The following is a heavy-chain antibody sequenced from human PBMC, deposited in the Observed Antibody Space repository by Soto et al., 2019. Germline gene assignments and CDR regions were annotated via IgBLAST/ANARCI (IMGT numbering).Heavy chain of an antibody. V-gene: IGHV4-59*01. J-gene: IGHJ3*02. Sequence: SETLSLTCTVSGCSIISYYWNWIRQPPGKGLEWIGYIYYSGGTNYNPSLKSRVTMSLDTSKNQFSLILTSVTAADTAVYYCARDLSGGLRPDAFDIWGQGTMVTVSS. CDR1: GCSIISYY. CDR3: ARDLSGGLRPDAFDI. CDR2: IYYSGGT. D-gene: IGHD5-12*01.